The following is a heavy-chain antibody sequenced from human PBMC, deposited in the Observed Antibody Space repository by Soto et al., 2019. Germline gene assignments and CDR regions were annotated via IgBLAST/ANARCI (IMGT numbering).Heavy chain of an antibody. Sequence: GGSLRLSCAASGFTFSSYWMHWVRQAPGKGLVWVSRINSDGSSTSYADSVKGRFTISRDNAKNTLYLQMNSLRAEDTAVYYCTRGPETYYYDSSGYYDRGPYFDYWGQGTLVTVSS. D-gene: IGHD3-22*01. J-gene: IGHJ4*02. CDR2: INSDGSST. CDR3: TRGPETYYYDSSGYYDRGPYFDY. V-gene: IGHV3-74*01. CDR1: GFTFSSYW.